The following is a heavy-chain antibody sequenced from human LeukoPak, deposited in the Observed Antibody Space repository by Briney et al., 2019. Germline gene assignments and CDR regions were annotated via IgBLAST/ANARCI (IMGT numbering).Heavy chain of an antibody. CDR3: ARGPGSIGYCSSTSCYDYFDF. CDR1: GGSISSGDYY. J-gene: IGHJ4*02. Sequence: SETLSLTCTVSGGSISSGDYYWSWIRQPPGKGLEGIGYIYYSGSTYYNPSLKSRVTISVDTSKNQFSLKLSSVTAADTAVYYCARGPGSIGYCSSTSCYDYFDFWGQGTLVTVSS. D-gene: IGHD2-2*01. CDR2: IYYSGST. V-gene: IGHV4-30-4*08.